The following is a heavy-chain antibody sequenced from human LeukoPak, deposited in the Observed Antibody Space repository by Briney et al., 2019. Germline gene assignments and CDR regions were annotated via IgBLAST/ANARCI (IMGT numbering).Heavy chain of an antibody. Sequence: ASVKVSCKASGYTFTGYYMHWVRQAPGQGLEWMGWINPNSGGTNYAQKFQGRVTMTGDTSFSTAYMELSSLTSDDTAVYYCARDGYMIRGIIDSWGQGTLVTVSS. CDR3: ARDGYMIRGIIDS. V-gene: IGHV1-2*02. CDR2: INPNSGGT. CDR1: GYTFTGYY. J-gene: IGHJ4*02. D-gene: IGHD3-10*01.